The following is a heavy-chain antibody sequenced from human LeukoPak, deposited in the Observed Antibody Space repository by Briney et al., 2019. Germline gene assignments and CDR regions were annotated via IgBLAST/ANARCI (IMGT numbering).Heavy chain of an antibody. CDR2: ISGSGGST. D-gene: IGHD2-2*01. Sequence: GGSLRLSCAASGFTFSSYAMSWVRQAPGKGLEWVSAISGSGGSTYYADSVKGRFTISRENSKNTLYLQMNSLRAEDTAVYYCAKKAYCSSTSCSDGYGDYLTSPFDYWGQGTLVTVSS. CDR1: GFTFSSYA. CDR3: AKKAYCSSTSCSDGYGDYLTSPFDY. V-gene: IGHV3-23*01. J-gene: IGHJ4*02.